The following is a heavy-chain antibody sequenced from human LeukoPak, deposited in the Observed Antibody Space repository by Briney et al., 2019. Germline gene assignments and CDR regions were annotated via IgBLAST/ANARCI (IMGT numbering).Heavy chain of an antibody. CDR1: GFTFSSYS. Sequence: GGSLRLSCAASGFTFSSYSMNWVRQAPGKGLEWVSSISSSSSYIYYADSVKGRFTISRDNAKNSLYLQMNSLRAEDTAVYYCARDLVYSAGSYYLFDYWGQGTLVTVSS. CDR3: ARDLVYSAGSYYLFDY. D-gene: IGHD3-10*01. CDR2: ISSSSSYI. V-gene: IGHV3-21*01. J-gene: IGHJ4*02.